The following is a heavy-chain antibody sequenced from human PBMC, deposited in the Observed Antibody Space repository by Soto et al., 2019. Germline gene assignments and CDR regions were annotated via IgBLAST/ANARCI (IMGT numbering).Heavy chain of an antibody. V-gene: IGHV4-59*08. CDR2: IYYSGST. J-gene: IGHJ6*03. CDR1: GGPISSYY. CDR3: VRGYYYYYVDV. Sequence: SETLSLTCSVSGGPISSYYWSWIRQPPGKGLEWIGYIYYSGSTNYNPSLKSRVTISVDTSKNQFSLKLSSVTAADTAVYFCVRGYYYYYVDVWGKGTTVTVSS.